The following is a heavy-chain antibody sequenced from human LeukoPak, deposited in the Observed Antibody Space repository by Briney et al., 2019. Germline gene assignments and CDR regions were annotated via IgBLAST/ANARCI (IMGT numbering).Heavy chain of an antibody. CDR2: IKQDGGEK. Sequence: GGSLRLSCAASGFTFSSYWMSWVRQAPGKGLEWVANIKQDGGEKYYVDSVKGRFTISRDNAKNSLYLQMNSLRAEDTAVYYCARAPYSNYDYYYGMDVWGQGTTVTVSS. V-gene: IGHV3-7*01. D-gene: IGHD4-11*01. J-gene: IGHJ6*02. CDR1: GFTFSSYW. CDR3: ARAPYSNYDYYYGMDV.